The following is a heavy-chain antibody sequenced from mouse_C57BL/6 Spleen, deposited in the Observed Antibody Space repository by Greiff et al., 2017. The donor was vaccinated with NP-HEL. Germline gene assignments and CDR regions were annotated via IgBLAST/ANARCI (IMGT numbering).Heavy chain of an antibody. CDR3: ARITTVVADSDY. CDR1: GYTFTSYW. Sequence: QVQLQQPGAELVRPGSSVKLSCKASGYTFTSYWMDWVKQRPGQGLEWIGNIYPSDSETHYNQKFKDKATLTVDKSSSTAYMQLSSLTSEDSAVYYCARITTVVADSDYWGQGTTLTVSS. D-gene: IGHD1-1*01. J-gene: IGHJ2*01. CDR2: IYPSDSET. V-gene: IGHV1-61*01.